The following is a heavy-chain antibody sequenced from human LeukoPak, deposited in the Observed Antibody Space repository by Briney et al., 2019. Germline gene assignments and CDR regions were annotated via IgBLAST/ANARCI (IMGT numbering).Heavy chain of an antibody. CDR1: GYTFTSYD. D-gene: IGHD5-24*01. Sequence: APVKVSCKASGYTFTSYDINWVRQATGQGLEWMGWMNPNSGNTGYAQKFQGRVTMTRNTSISTAYMELSSLRSEDTAVYYCARAPRWLRGGYSFDYWGQGTLVTVSS. V-gene: IGHV1-8*01. J-gene: IGHJ4*02. CDR3: ARAPRWLRGGYSFDY. CDR2: MNPNSGNT.